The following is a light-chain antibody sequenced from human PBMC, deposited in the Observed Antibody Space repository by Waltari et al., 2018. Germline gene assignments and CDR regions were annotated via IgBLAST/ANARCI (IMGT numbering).Light chain of an antibody. CDR3: RSFTTGRTYI. CDR2: AVT. J-gene: IGLJ1*01. CDR1: GSDIGSYHF. V-gene: IGLV2-14*03. Sequence: QSALTQPASVSASLGQSITISRVGTGSDIGSYHFVSWYHQYPGKAPKLIVNAVTGRPARVSNRCSGSKSGNTASLTSSGLRPDDDADYYCRSFTTGRTYIFASGTKVTVL.